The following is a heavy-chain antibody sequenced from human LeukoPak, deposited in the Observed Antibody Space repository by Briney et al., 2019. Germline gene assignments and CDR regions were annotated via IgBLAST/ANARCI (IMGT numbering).Heavy chain of an antibody. D-gene: IGHD6-13*01. CDR1: GFTFSSYG. CDR3: AKETIYVWERIAAAGTEVETWFDP. CDR2: ISYDGSNK. Sequence: GGSLRLSCAASGFTFSSYGMHWVRQAPGKGLEWVAVISYDGSNKYYADSVKGRFTISRDNSKNTLYLQMNSLRAEDTAVYYCAKETIYVWERIAAAGTEVETWFDPWGQGTLVTVSS. J-gene: IGHJ5*02. V-gene: IGHV3-30*18.